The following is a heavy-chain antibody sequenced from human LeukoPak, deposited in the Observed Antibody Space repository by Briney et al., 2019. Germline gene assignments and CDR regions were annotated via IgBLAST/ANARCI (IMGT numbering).Heavy chain of an antibody. D-gene: IGHD3-10*01. Sequence: GASVKVSCKASGYTFTSYGISWVRQAPGQGLEWMGWISAYNGNTNYAQKLQGRVTMTTDTSTSTAYMELRSLRSDDTAVYYCARDIRITMVRGVPQVGGYWGQGTLVTVSS. CDR3: ARDIRITMVRGVPQVGGY. J-gene: IGHJ4*02. CDR1: GYTFTSYG. CDR2: ISAYNGNT. V-gene: IGHV1-18*01.